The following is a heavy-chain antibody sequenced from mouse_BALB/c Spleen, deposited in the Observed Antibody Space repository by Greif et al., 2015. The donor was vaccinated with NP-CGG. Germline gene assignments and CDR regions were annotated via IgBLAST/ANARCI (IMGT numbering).Heavy chain of an antibody. Sequence: EVQLVESGGGLVQPGGSLRLSCATSGFTFTDYYMSWVRQPPGKALEWLGFIRNKANGYTTEYSASVKGRFTISRDNSQSILYLQMNTLRAEDSVTYYCARRTGYFDYWGQGTTLTVSS. CDR2: IRNKANGYTT. J-gene: IGHJ2*01. D-gene: IGHD4-1*01. CDR1: GFTFTDYY. V-gene: IGHV7-3*02. CDR3: ARRTGYFDY.